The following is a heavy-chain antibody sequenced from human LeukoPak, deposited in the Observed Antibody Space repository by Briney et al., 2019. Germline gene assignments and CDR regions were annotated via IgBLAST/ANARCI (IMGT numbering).Heavy chain of an antibody. J-gene: IGHJ3*02. CDR1: GITFISYG. CDR3: AKGYNWNYLGAFDM. D-gene: IGHD1-7*01. CDR2: ISHDGSHK. V-gene: IGHV3-30*18. Sequence: PGGSLRLSCATSGITFISYGMHWVRQAPGKGLEWVAVISHDGSHKYYADSVKGRFTISRDNSKNTLFLEMISLRAEDTAIYYCAKGYNWNYLGAFDMWGQGTMVTVSS.